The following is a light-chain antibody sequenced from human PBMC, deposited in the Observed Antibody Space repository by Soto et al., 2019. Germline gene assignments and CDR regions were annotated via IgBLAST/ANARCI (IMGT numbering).Light chain of an antibody. J-gene: IGLJ3*02. CDR1: SSDVGGYNY. Sequence: SALTQPASVSGSPGQSITISCTGTSSDVGGYNYVSWYQQHPGKAPKLMIYEVSNRPSGVSNRFSGSKSGNTASLTISGLQAEDEADYYCTSYTRSSTRVFGGETKVTVL. CDR3: TSYTRSSTRV. CDR2: EVS. V-gene: IGLV2-14*01.